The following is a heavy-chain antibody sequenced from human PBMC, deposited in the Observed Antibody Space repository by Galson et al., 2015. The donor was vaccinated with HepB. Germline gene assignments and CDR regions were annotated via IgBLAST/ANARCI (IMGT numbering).Heavy chain of an antibody. Sequence: SLRLSCAASEFILSMYWMNWVRQAPGKGLEWVANIKEDGSEKNYVDSVKGRFTIARDNAKNSLYLQMNSLRAEDTAVYYCARVERGEWYSFCYYGMDVWGRGTTVTVSS. D-gene: IGHD3-10*01. CDR2: IKEDGSEK. J-gene: IGHJ6*02. V-gene: IGHV3-7*05. CDR1: EFILSMYW. CDR3: ARVERGEWYSFCYYGMDV.